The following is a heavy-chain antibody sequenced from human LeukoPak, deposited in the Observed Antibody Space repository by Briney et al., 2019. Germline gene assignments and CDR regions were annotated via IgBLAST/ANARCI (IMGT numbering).Heavy chain of an antibody. CDR1: GGSISNYY. CDR2: IYTGGST. Sequence: SETLSLTCTVSGGSISNYYWSWLRQPAGKGLEWIGRIYTGGSTNYNPSLKSRVTMSVDTSKNQFSLKLSSVTAADTAVYYCARMSDNTAYFYYYMDVWGKGTTVTVSS. V-gene: IGHV4-4*07. J-gene: IGHJ6*03. CDR3: ARMSDNTAYFYYYMDV. D-gene: IGHD1-14*01.